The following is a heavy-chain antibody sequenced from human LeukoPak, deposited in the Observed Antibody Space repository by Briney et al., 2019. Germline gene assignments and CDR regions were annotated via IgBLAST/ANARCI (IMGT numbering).Heavy chain of an antibody. CDR2: INPNRGGT. D-gene: IGHD1-26*01. Sequence: ASAKVSCKASGYTFTGYYMHWVRQAPGHGREWRGGINPNRGGTNYAQTFQGRVTTTRDTSISTAYMKRSRLRSDDAAVYYCASLYSGSYSTYLDYWGQGTLVTVSS. J-gene: IGHJ4*02. V-gene: IGHV1-2*02. CDR1: GYTFTGYY. CDR3: ASLYSGSYSTYLDY.